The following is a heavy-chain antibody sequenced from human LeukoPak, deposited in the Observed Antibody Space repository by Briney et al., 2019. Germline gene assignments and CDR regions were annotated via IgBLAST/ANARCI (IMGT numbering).Heavy chain of an antibody. CDR1: GGSISSSSYY. V-gene: IGHV4-39*01. CDR3: ASGIVVVVAATYYFDY. Sequence: SETLSLTCTLCGGSISSSSYYWGWIRQPPGKGLEWIGSIYYSGSTYYNPSLKSRVTISVDTSKNQFSLKLSSVTAADTAVYYCASGIVVVVAATYYFDYWGQGTLVTVSS. CDR2: IYYSGST. J-gene: IGHJ4*02. D-gene: IGHD2-15*01.